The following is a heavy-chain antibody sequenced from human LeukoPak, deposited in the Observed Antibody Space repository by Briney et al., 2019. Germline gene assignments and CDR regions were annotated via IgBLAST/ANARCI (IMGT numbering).Heavy chain of an antibody. D-gene: IGHD3-16*01. CDR2: ITSDGSTT. Sequence: GGSLRLSCVGSGFSLSDYWMHWVRQTPGKGLMWVSRITSDGSTTWYADSVKGRFTVSRDNARNTLFLEMNSLRDEDTAVYYCAGDYIWGRLFWGQGTLVTVSS. CDR1: GFSLSDYW. CDR3: AGDYIWGRLF. V-gene: IGHV3-74*01. J-gene: IGHJ4*01.